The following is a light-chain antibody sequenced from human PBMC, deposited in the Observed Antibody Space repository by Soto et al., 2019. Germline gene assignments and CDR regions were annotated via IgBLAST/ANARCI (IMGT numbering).Light chain of an antibody. CDR1: NSDVGGYNY. V-gene: IGLV2-8*01. J-gene: IGLJ1*01. Sequence: QSALTQPPSASGSPGQSVIISCTGTNSDVGGYNYVSWYQHHPGKGPKLIIYEVGRRPPGVPDRFSGSKSGNTASLTVSGLRADDEADYYCSSYAGNNHYVFGTGTKLTVL. CDR3: SSYAGNNHYV. CDR2: EVG.